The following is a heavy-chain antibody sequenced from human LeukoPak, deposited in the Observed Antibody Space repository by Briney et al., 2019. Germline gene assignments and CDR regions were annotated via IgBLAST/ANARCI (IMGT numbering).Heavy chain of an antibody. CDR1: GYSFTSYW. CDR3: ARRSYGGKDFDY. Sequence: GESLKISCKGSGYSFTSYWINWVRQMPGKGLEWMGIIYPGDSVTKYSPSFQGQVTISVDKSINTAYLQWSSLKASDTAMYYCARRSYGGKDFDYWGQGTLVTVSS. J-gene: IGHJ4*02. V-gene: IGHV5-51*01. CDR2: IYPGDSVT. D-gene: IGHD4-23*01.